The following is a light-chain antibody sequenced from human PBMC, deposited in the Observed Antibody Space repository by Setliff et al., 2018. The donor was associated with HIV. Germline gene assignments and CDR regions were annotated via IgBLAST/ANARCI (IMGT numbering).Light chain of an antibody. Sequence: QSVLAQPTSVSGSPGQSVTISCTGTSNDVGGHNYVSWYQQYPGKAPTLLIFGVTNRPAGVSFRFGGSKSGNTASLTISGLQAEDEADYYCCSYTTSSAVVFGTGTKVT. J-gene: IGLJ1*01. CDR3: CSYTTSSAVV. V-gene: IGLV2-14*03. CDR1: SNDVGGHNY. CDR2: GVT.